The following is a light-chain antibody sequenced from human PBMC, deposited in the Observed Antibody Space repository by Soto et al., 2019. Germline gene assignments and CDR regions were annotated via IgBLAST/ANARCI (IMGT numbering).Light chain of an antibody. CDR2: GNS. CDR3: QSYDSSLSGWV. V-gene: IGLV1-40*01. Sequence: QSVLTQPPSVSGAPGQRVTISCTGSRSNIGAGYDVHWYQQLPGTAPKLPIDGNSNRPSGVPDRFSGSKSGTSASLAITGLQAEDEADYYCQSYDSSLSGWVFGGGTKLTVL. CDR1: RSNIGAGYD. J-gene: IGLJ3*02.